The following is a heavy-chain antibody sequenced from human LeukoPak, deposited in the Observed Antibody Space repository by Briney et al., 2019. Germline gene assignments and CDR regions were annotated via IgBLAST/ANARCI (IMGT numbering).Heavy chain of an antibody. CDR2: IYYSGST. Sequence: SETLSLTCTVSGGSISSSSYYWGWIRQPPGEGLEWIGSIYYSGSTYYNPSLKGRVTISVDTSKNQFSLKLSSVTAADTAVYYCARHSGDFWSGYYDAFDIWGQGTMVTVSS. CDR3: ARHSGDFWSGYYDAFDI. D-gene: IGHD3-3*01. CDR1: GGSISSSSYY. J-gene: IGHJ3*02. V-gene: IGHV4-39*01.